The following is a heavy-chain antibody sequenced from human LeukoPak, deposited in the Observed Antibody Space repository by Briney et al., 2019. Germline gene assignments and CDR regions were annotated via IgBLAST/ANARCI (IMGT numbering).Heavy chain of an antibody. D-gene: IGHD1-26*01. J-gene: IGHJ4*02. CDR2: IIPILGIA. Sequence: XSXXXXXGTXXXXAISWVRQAPGQGLEWMGRIIPILGIANYAQKFQGRVTITADKSTSTAYMELSSLRSEDTAVYYCARGLSGSYYDYFDYWGQGTLVTVSS. V-gene: IGHV1-69*04. CDR1: XGTXXXXA. CDR3: ARGLSGSYYDYFDY.